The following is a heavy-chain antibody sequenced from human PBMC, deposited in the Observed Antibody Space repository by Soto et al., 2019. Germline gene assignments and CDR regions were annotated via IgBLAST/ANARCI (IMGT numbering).Heavy chain of an antibody. CDR1: GYTFTNYV. Sequence: QVQLVQSGAEVKKPGASVKVSCKASGYTFTNYVISWVRQAPGQGLEGVGWISAYNGNTNYAQKLQGRFTMTTGTPTSTAYGERGSLRSADTAVYYGARGWFWEFVYYCDYWGQGIMVASAS. CDR2: ISAYNGNT. J-gene: IGHJ4*01. V-gene: IGHV1-18*01. CDR3: ARGWFWEFVYYCDY. D-gene: IGHD3-10*01.